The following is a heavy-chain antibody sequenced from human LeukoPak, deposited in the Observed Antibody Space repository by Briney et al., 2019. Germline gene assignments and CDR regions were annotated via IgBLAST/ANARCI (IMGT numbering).Heavy chain of an antibody. J-gene: IGHJ3*02. CDR3: AWGQHLVSYAFDI. Sequence: GGSLRLSCAASGFTVSSNYMSCVRQAPGKGLEWVSVIYSGGSTYYADSVKGRFTISRDNSKNTLYLHMNSLRAAATAVYYCAWGQHLVSYAFDIWGQGTMVTVSS. CDR1: GFTVSSNY. D-gene: IGHD6-6*01. CDR2: IYSGGST. V-gene: IGHV3-66*01.